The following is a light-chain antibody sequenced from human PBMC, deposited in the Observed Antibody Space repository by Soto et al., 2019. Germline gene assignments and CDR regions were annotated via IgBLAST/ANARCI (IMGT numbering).Light chain of an antibody. CDR1: SSDVGGYNY. CDR2: EVN. CDR3: SSFAGTNNLGV. J-gene: IGLJ1*01. V-gene: IGLV2-8*01. Sequence: QSALTQPPSASGSPGQSVTISCTGTSSDVGGYNYVSWYQHHPGKAPKLMIYEVNKRPSGVPDRFSGSKSGNTASLTVSGLQAEDEADYYCSSFAGTNNLGVFGTGTQLTVL.